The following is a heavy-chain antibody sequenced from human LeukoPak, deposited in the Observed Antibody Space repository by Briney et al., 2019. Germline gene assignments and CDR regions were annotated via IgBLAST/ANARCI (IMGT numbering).Heavy chain of an antibody. J-gene: IGHJ4*02. CDR3: PRLHPSDSGYSDY. CDR2: IHYTGNT. Sequence: SETLSRTCAVSGGSISGYYWSWIRQPPGKGLEWSGYIHYTGNTEYNPSLKSRITISVDTSKNQVSLRLTSVTASDTALYYCPRLHPSDSGYSDYWGRGTLVTVSS. CDR1: GGSISGYY. D-gene: IGHD5-12*01. V-gene: IGHV4-59*08.